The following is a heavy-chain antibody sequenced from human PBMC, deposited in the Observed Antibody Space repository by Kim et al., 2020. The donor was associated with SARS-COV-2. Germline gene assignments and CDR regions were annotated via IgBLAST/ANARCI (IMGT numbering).Heavy chain of an antibody. CDR2: LRQDASGK. Sequence: GGSLRLSCAASGFTFSNYWMSWVRQAPGKGLEWVATLRQDASGKFYVDSVKGRFTISRDNAENSLFLHMSSLRAEDTAVYYCARSISNIEAPRVGVYFHQGGRGPVLSVST. CDR3: ARSISNIEAPRVGVYFHQ. J-gene: IGHJ1*01. D-gene: IGHD5-12*01. V-gene: IGHV3-7*01. CDR1: GFTFSNYW.